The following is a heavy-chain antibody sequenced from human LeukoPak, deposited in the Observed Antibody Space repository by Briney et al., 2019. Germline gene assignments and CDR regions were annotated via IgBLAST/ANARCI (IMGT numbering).Heavy chain of an antibody. CDR1: GYTFTSYD. CDR2: MNPNSGNT. D-gene: IGHD3-10*01. J-gene: IGHJ4*02. V-gene: IGHV1-8*01. Sequence: ASVKVSCKASGYTFTSYDISWVRQATGQGLEWMGWMNPNSGNTGYAQKFKGRVTMTRNTSISTAYLELSSLRSDDTAVYYCARDSYYFYWGQGSLVTVSS. CDR3: ARDSYYFY.